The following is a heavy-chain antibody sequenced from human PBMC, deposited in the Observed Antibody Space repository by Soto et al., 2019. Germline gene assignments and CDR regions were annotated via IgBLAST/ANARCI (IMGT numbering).Heavy chain of an antibody. V-gene: IGHV3-21*01. J-gene: IGHJ4*02. CDR2: ISSGSSNI. Sequence: EVQLVESGGGLVKPGGSLTLSCGASGFAFRSYNMNWVRQAPGKGLEWVASISSGSSNIYYADSVKGRFTISRDNAKNSLYLQMVSLRAEDSAVYYCASTTVVAATFDFWGQGTLVTVSS. CDR1: GFAFRSYN. CDR3: ASTTVVAATFDF. D-gene: IGHD2-15*01.